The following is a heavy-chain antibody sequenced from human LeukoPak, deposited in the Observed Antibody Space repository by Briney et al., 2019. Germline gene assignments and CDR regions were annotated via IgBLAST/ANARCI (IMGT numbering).Heavy chain of an antibody. V-gene: IGHV3-7*03. CDR3: ARVFQFYSNGFDI. Sequence: GGSLRLSCAASGFTSRIYWMTWVRQAPGKGLEWVANIKQDGSEKYYVDSAKGRFTISRDNAKNSLYLQMNSLRAEDTAVYYCARVFQFYSNGFDIWGQGTMVTVSS. CDR2: IKQDGSEK. CDR1: GFTSRIYW. D-gene: IGHD2-21*01. J-gene: IGHJ3*02.